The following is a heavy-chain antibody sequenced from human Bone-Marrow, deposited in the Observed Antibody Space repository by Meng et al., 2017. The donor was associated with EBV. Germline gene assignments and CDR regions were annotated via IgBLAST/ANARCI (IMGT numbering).Heavy chain of an antibody. CDR1: GRSSSSGGYY. CDR2: IYYSGST. J-gene: IGHJ4*02. V-gene: IGHV4-30-4*01. D-gene: IGHD3-10*01. Sequence: QRMEHGPGRGKPAQTLYLTCTVSGRSSSSGGYYWSWSCQPPGKGLEWIGYIYYSGSTSYNPSLKSRVTISIDTSKNQVSLKLSSVTVADTAVYYCARHGAYGSGSTDWGQGTLVTVSS. CDR3: ARHGAYGSGSTD.